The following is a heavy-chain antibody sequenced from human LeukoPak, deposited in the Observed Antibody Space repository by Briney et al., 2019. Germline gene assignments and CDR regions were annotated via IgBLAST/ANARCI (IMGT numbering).Heavy chain of an antibody. V-gene: IGHV3-7*01. J-gene: IGHJ4*02. Sequence: GGSLRLSCAASGFTFSSYWMSWVRQAPGKGLEWVANIKQDGSEKYYVDSVKGRFTISRDNAKNSLYLQMNSLRAEDTAVYYCAKVRWDNSGWYYLDSWGQGTLVTVSS. CDR3: AKVRWDNSGWYYLDS. D-gene: IGHD6-19*01. CDR2: IKQDGSEK. CDR1: GFTFSSYW.